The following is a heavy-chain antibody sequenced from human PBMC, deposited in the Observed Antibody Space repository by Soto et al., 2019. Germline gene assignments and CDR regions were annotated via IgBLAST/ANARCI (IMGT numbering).Heavy chain of an antibody. J-gene: IGHJ4*02. V-gene: IGHV4-4*02. CDR1: SGSISSSNW. CDR3: ARDGIAAAGGFDY. D-gene: IGHD6-13*01. CDR2: IYHSGST. Sequence: SETLSLTCAVSSGSISSSNWWSWVRQPPGKGLEWIGEIYHSGSTNYNPSLKSRVTISVDKSKNQFSLKLSSVTAADTAVYYCARDGIAAAGGFDYWGQGTLVTVSS.